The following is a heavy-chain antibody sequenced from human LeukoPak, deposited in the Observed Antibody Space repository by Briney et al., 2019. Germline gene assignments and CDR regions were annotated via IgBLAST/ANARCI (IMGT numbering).Heavy chain of an antibody. D-gene: IGHD3/OR15-3a*01. CDR1: GDSVSSNDAA. V-gene: IGHV6-1*01. J-gene: IGHJ4*02. CDR2: TYYRSKWSS. CDR3: AYWTQR. Sequence: KTSQTLSLTCAISGDSVSSNDAAWYWIRQSPSRGLEWLGRTYYRSKWSSDYAVSVKSRITINSDTSKNQISLQLNSVTPEDTAVYYCAYWTQRWGPGILVTVSS.